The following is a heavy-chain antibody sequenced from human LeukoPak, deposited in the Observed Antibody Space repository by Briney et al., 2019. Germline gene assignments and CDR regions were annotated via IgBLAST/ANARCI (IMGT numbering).Heavy chain of an antibody. Sequence: GGSLRLSCVASGFNFGTYAMGWVRQAPGKGLEWVSALSASGGSTYYADSVRGRFTISRDSSKNTVYLQMNSLRVEDTAIYYRAKVRTYDSSGYYSHCFDYWGQGTLVTVSS. CDR2: LSASGGST. V-gene: IGHV3-23*01. J-gene: IGHJ4*02. D-gene: IGHD3-22*01. CDR3: AKVRTYDSSGYYSHCFDY. CDR1: GFNFGTYA.